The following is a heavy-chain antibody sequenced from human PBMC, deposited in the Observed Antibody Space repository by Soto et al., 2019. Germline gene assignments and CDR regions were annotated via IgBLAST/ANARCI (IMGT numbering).Heavy chain of an antibody. CDR3: ATRNWNFARDY. J-gene: IGHJ4*02. CDR2: IKQDGTEK. D-gene: IGHD1-7*01. CDR1: GFTFSTYW. V-gene: IGHV3-7*01. Sequence: EVQLVESGGGLVQPGGSLRLSCAASGFTFSTYWMTWVRQAPGEGLEWVANIKQDGTEKYYADSVKGRFTIPRDNAKNSLYLQMNSLSAADTAVYYCATRNWNFARDYWGQGTLVTVSS.